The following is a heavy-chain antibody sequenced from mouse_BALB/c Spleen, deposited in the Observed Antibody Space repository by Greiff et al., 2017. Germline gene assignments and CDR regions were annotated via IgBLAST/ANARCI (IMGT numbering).Heavy chain of an antibody. V-gene: IGHV5-6-4*01. CDR1: GFTFSSYT. CDR2: ISSGGSYT. Sequence: EVQRVESGGGLVKPGGSLKLSCAASGFTFSSYTMSWVRQTPEKRLEWVATISSGGSYTYYPDSVKGRFTISRDNAKNTLYLQMSSLKSEDTAMYYCTRPEADWGQGTLVTVSA. J-gene: IGHJ3*01. CDR3: TRPEAD.